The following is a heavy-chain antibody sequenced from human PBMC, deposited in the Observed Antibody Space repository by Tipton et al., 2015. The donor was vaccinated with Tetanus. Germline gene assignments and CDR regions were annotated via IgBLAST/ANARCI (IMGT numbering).Heavy chain of an antibody. J-gene: IGHJ5*02. CDR1: GDSISSSEYY. D-gene: IGHD2-2*01. CDR3: TRHVVEAVPRWFDP. V-gene: IGHV4-39*01. Sequence: TLSLTCTVSGDSISSSEYYWGWIRQPPGEGLEWIASVYYDGSVYTNPSLKSRIAISIDTSGSQFSLKVHSVTAADTAFYYCTRHVVEAVPRWFDPWGQGTLVTVSS. CDR2: VYYDGSV.